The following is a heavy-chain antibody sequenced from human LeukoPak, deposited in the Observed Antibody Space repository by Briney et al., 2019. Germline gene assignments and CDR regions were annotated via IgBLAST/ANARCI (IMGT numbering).Heavy chain of an antibody. V-gene: IGHV4-59*01. CDR3: ARDPELIVVVTLSSYYYYGMDV. CDR1: GGSISSYY. D-gene: IGHD3-22*01. CDR2: IYYSGST. Sequence: SETLSLTCTVSGGSISSYYWSWIRQPPGKGLEWIGYIYYSGSTNYNPSLKSRVTISVDTSKNQFSLKLSSVTAADTAVYYCARDPELIVVVTLSSYYYYGMDVWGQGTTVTVSS. J-gene: IGHJ6*02.